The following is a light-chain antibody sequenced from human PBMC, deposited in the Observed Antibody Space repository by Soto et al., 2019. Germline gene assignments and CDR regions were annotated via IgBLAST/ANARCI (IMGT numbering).Light chain of an antibody. CDR3: QNGNCAPQT. Sequence: DIQMTQSPSSLSASVGDRVTITCRASQGISNYSAWYQQKQGNVPKLLIYAASTFQSVVPSLFSGSGSGTYFILTIRRLHHEYVATYCYQNGNCAPQTFGQGTKVDIK. J-gene: IGKJ1*01. CDR2: AAS. CDR1: QGISNY. V-gene: IGKV1-27*01.